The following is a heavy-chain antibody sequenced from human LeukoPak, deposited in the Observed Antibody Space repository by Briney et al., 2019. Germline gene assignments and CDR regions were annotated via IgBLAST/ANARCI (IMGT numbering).Heavy chain of an antibody. D-gene: IGHD3-10*01. V-gene: IGHV3-48*01. CDR1: GFTFSSYS. Sequence: GGSLRLSCAASGFTFSSYSMNWVRQAPGKGLEWVSYISSSSSTIYYADSVKGRFTISRDNAKNSLYLQMNSLRAEDTAVYYCARDYYYGSGSYYGYAFDIWGQGTMVTVSS. CDR2: ISSSSSTI. J-gene: IGHJ3*02. CDR3: ARDYYYGSGSYYGYAFDI.